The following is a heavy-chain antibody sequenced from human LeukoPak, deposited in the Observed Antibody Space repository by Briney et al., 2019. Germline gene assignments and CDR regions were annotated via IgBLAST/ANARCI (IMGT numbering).Heavy chain of an antibody. V-gene: IGHV3-21*01. CDR2: ISSSSSYI. Sequence: GGSLRLSCAASGFTFSSDSMNWVRQAPGKGLEWVSSISSSSSYIYYADSVKGRFTISRDNAKNSLYLQMNSLRAEDTAVYYCARDATVTDFDYWGQGTLVTVSS. CDR1: GFTFSSDS. J-gene: IGHJ4*02. D-gene: IGHD4-17*01. CDR3: ARDATVTDFDY.